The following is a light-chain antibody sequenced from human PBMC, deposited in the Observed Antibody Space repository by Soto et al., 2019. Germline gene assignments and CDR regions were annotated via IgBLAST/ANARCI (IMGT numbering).Light chain of an antibody. CDR3: AAWYASLNGPV. CDR1: NSNIGRNT. V-gene: IGLV1-44*01. CDR2: TNN. J-gene: IGLJ2*01. Sequence: QSVLSQPPSASGTPGQRVIISCSGSNSNIGRNTVNWYQLLPGTAPKLLIYTNNQRPSGVPDRFSASKSGTSASLASSGLQSEDEANYYWAAWYASLNGPVFGGGTQLAVL.